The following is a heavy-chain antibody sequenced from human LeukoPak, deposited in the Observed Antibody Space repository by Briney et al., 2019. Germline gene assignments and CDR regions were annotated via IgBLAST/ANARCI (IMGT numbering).Heavy chain of an antibody. D-gene: IGHD5-18*01. CDR1: GGTFSSYA. CDR3: ASDGYSYGSNMYYFDY. V-gene: IGHV1-69*01. J-gene: IGHJ4*02. CDR2: ITPIFGTA. Sequence: SVKVSCKASGGTFSSYAISWVRQAPGQGLEWMGGITPIFGTANYAQKFQGRVTITADESTSTAYMELSSLRSEDTAVYYCASDGYSYGSNMYYFDYWGQGTLVTVSS.